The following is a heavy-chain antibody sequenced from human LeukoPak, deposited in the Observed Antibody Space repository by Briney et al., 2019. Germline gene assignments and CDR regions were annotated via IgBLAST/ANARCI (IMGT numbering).Heavy chain of an antibody. CDR1: GSTFGNYY. V-gene: IGHV4-4*02. D-gene: IGHD3-22*01. CDR2: MYLSGTT. Sequence: GSLRLSCAASGSTFGNYYMSWVRQPPGKGLEWIGEMYLSGTTHSNPSVKSRVTISIDKSKNQFFLNLSSVTAADTAVYYCAGLVGRYSSGLYYYYFDYWGQGTLVTVSS. J-gene: IGHJ4*02. CDR3: AGLVGRYSSGLYYYYFDY.